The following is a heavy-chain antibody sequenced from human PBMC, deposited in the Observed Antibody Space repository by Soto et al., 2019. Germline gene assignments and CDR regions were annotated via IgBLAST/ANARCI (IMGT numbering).Heavy chain of an antibody. CDR2: ISTYNGNT. D-gene: IGHD3-10*01. V-gene: IGHV1-18*01. CDR3: AREMVRGVGSDY. Sequence: ASVKVSCKAAGYTFTSYGISWVRQAPGQGLEWMGWISTYNGNTKYAQKLQGRVTMTTDTSTSTAYMELRSLRSDDTAVFYCAREMVRGVGSDYWGQGTLVTVSS. J-gene: IGHJ4*02. CDR1: GYTFTSYG.